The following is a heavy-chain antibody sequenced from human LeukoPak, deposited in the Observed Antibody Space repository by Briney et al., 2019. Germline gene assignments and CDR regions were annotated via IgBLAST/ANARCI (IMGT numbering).Heavy chain of an antibody. J-gene: IGHJ4*02. CDR2: ISSSGTYI. D-gene: IGHD3-3*01. Sequence: GGSLRLSCAASGFTFSTSNMTWVRQTPGKGLEWVSSISSSGTYIYYVDSVKGRFTISRDNAKNSLYLQMNSLRAEDTAVYYCARDPAGGHYDFWSGFYRFESWGQGTLVTVSS. V-gene: IGHV3-21*01. CDR3: ARDPAGGHYDFWSGFYRFES. CDR1: GFTFSTSN.